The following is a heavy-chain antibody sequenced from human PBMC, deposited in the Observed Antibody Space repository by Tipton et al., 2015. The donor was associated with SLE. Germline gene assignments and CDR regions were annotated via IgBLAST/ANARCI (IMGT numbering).Heavy chain of an antibody. CDR2: INTDGSST. D-gene: IGHD1-26*01. CDR3: ARDSGNYSIDS. J-gene: IGHJ4*02. V-gene: IGHV3-74*01. Sequence: SLRLSCAASGFTVSGNYMNWVRQAPGKGLVWVSRINTDGSSTSYADSVKGRFTISRDNAKNTLYLQMSSLRAEDTAVYYCARDSGNYSIDSWGQGTLVTVSS. CDR1: GFTVSGNY.